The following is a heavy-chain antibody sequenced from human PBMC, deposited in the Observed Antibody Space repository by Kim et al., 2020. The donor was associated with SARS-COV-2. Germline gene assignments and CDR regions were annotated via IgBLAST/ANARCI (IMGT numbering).Heavy chain of an antibody. CDR1: GYSFTSYW. J-gene: IGHJ4*02. CDR3: ARLFDITMVRGVMLDPRSDFDY. Sequence: GESLKISCKGSGYSFTSYWISWVRQMPGKGLEWMGRIDPSDSYTNYSPSFQGHVTISADKSISTAYLQWSSLKASDTAMYYCARLFDITMVRGVMLDPRSDFDYWGQGTLVTVSS. CDR2: IDPSDSYT. D-gene: IGHD3-10*01. V-gene: IGHV5-10-1*01.